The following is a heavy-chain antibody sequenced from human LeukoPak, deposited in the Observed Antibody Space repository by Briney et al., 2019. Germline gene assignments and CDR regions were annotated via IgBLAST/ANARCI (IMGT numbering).Heavy chain of an antibody. CDR3: AKEGGYDYYYYGMDV. CDR1: VFTVSSNY. V-gene: IGHV3-66*01. J-gene: IGHJ6*02. Sequence: GGSLRLSCAASVFTVSSNYMSWVRQAPGKGLEWGSVIYSGGSTYYADSVKGRFTISRDNSKNTLYLQLNSLRAEDTAVYYCAKEGGYDYYYYGMDVWGQGTTVTVSS. CDR2: IYSGGST. D-gene: IGHD5-12*01.